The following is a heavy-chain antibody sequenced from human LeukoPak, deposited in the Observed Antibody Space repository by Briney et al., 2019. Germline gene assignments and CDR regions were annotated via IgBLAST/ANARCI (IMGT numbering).Heavy chain of an antibody. CDR1: GYTFTSYG. D-gene: IGHD6-13*01. Sequence: ASVKVSCKASGYTFTSYGISWVRQAPGQGLEWMGWISAYNGNTNYAQKLQGGVTMTTDTSTSTAYMELRSLRSDDTAVYYCARSRYSSSWYNWYFDLWGRGTLVTVSS. V-gene: IGHV1-18*01. J-gene: IGHJ2*01. CDR3: ARSRYSSSWYNWYFDL. CDR2: ISAYNGNT.